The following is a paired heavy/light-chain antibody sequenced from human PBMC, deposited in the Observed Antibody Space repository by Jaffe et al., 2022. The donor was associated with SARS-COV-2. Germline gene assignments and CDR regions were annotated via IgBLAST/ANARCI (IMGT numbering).Heavy chain of an antibody. CDR1: GFTFRSYG. V-gene: IGHV3-30*03. CDR3: ASVDPTYGMDV. D-gene: IGHD3-9*01. J-gene: IGHJ6*02. CDR2: ISYDGGHK. Sequence: QVRLVESGGGVVQPGRSLRLSCAASGFTFRSYGMHWVRQAPGKGLEWVAIISYDGGHKYYADSVKGRFTVSRDNLKNTLYLQMNSLRAEDTAIYYCASVDPTYGMDVWGQGTTVTVSS.
Light chain of an antibody. Sequence: AVQMTQSPSSLSASVGDRVTFTCRASQGIGNDLGWFQEKPGKAPKLLIYAASTLQGGVPSRFSGSGSGTDFTLTISSLQPEDFATYYCLQHNTYPWTFGQGTKVEIK. CDR3: LQHNTYPWT. J-gene: IGKJ1*01. V-gene: IGKV1-6*01. CDR1: QGIGND. CDR2: AAS.